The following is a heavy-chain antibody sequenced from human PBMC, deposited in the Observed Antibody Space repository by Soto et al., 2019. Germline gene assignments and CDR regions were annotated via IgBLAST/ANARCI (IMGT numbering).Heavy chain of an antibody. V-gene: IGHV1-2*04. CDR2: INPHSGGT. CDR1: GYTFTGYY. Sequence: QVQLVQSGAEVKKPGASLKVSCKASGYTFTGYYMPWVRQVPGQGLEWMGWINPHSGGTNYAQKFQGWVTMTRDTSISTAYMELSRLSSAAAAVYYCARAPYNWIVWGDGMDVWGQGTTVTVSS. D-gene: IGHD1-20*01. CDR3: ARAPYNWIVWGDGMDV. J-gene: IGHJ6*02.